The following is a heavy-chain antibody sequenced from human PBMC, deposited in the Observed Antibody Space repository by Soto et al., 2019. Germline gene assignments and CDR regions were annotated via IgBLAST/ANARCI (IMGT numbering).Heavy chain of an antibody. CDR3: AKVVYPLAATPNDAFDI. D-gene: IGHD2-15*01. CDR2: TSGSGGST. Sequence: EVQLLESGGGLVQPGGSLRLSCAASGFTFSSYAMSWVRQAPGKGLEWVSATSGSGGSTYYADSVKGRFTISRDNSKNTLYLQMNSLRAEDTAVYYCAKVVYPLAATPNDAFDIWGQGTMVTVSS. V-gene: IGHV3-23*01. J-gene: IGHJ3*02. CDR1: GFTFSSYA.